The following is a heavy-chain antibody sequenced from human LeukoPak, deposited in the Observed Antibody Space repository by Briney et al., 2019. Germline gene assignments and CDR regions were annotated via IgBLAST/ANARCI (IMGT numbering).Heavy chain of an antibody. J-gene: IGHJ3*02. CDR3: ARSYGSGSYYKVAFDT. CDR1: GYTFTSYG. Sequence: ASVKVSCKASGYTFTSYGISWVRQAPGQGLEWMGWISAYNGNTNYAQKLQGRVTMTTDTSTSTAYMELRSLRSDDTAVYYCARSYGSGSYYKVAFDTWGQGTMVTVSS. D-gene: IGHD3-10*01. V-gene: IGHV1-18*04. CDR2: ISAYNGNT.